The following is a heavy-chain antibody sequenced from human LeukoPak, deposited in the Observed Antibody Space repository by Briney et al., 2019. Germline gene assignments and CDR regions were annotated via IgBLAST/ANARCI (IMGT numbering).Heavy chain of an antibody. D-gene: IGHD6-19*01. CDR1: GFTFSNAW. CDR3: RSSSGSTKDYYYYGMDV. J-gene: IGHJ6*02. CDR2: IKSKTDGGTT. Sequence: SGGSLRLSCAASGFTFSNAWMSWVRQAPGEGLEWVGRIKSKTDGGTTDYAAPVKGRFTISRDDSKNTLYLQMNSLKTEDTAVYYCRSSSGSTKDYYYYGMDVWGQGTTVTVSS. V-gene: IGHV3-15*01.